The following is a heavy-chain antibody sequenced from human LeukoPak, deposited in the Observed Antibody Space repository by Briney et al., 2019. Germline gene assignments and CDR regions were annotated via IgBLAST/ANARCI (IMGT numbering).Heavy chain of an antibody. CDR1: GYTFTSYD. CDR3: ARYIAAAGKTDY. J-gene: IGHJ4*02. CDR2: MNPNSGNT. V-gene: IGHV1-8*01. Sequence: GSVTVSCKASGYTFTSYDINWVRQATGQGLEWMGWMNPNSGNTGYAQKFQGRVTMTRNTSISTAYMELSSLRSEDTAVYYCARYIAAAGKTDYWGQGTLVTVSS. D-gene: IGHD6-13*01.